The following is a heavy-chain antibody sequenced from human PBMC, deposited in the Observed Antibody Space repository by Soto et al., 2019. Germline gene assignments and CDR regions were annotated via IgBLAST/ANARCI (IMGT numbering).Heavy chain of an antibody. D-gene: IGHD2-2*01. CDR2: IIPIFGTA. J-gene: IGHJ6*02. CDR1: GGTFSSHA. Sequence: ASVKVSCKASGGTFSSHAISWVRQAPGQGLEWMGGIIPIFGTANYAQKFQGRVTITADESTSTAYMELSSLRSEDTAVYYCAREGVVPAAILVMGNYGMDVWGQGTRSPSP. V-gene: IGHV1-69*13. CDR3: AREGVVPAAILVMGNYGMDV.